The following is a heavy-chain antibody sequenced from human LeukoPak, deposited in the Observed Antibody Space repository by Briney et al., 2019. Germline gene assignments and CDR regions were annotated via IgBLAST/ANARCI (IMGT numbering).Heavy chain of an antibody. CDR1: GFTFSSYW. D-gene: IGHD2-2*01. CDR3: ARVGYCSSTSCYAYGMDV. V-gene: IGHV3-7*03. CDR2: IKQDGSEK. J-gene: IGHJ6*02. Sequence: GGSLRLSCAASGFTFSSYWMSWVRQAPGKGLEWVANIKQDGSEKYYVDSVKGRFTISRDNAKNSLYLQMNSLRAEDTAVYYCARVGYCSSTSCYAYGMDVWGQGTTVTVS.